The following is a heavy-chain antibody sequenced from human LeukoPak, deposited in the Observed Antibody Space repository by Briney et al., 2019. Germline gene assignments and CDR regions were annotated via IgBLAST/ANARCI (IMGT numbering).Heavy chain of an antibody. J-gene: IGHJ6*02. V-gene: IGHV1-3*01. CDR1: GYTFTSYA. CDR3: ARAGYSDYYYYYGMDV. D-gene: IGHD5-18*01. Sequence: GASVKVSCKASGYTFTSYAMHWVRQAPGQRLEWMGWINAGNGNTKYSQKFQGRVTITRDTSASTAYMELSSLRSEDTAVYYCARAGYSDYYYYYGMDVWGQGTTVTVSS. CDR2: INAGNGNT.